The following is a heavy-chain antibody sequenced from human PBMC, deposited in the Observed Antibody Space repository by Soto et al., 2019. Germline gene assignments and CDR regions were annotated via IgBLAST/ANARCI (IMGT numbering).Heavy chain of an antibody. V-gene: IGHV1-2*04. D-gene: IGHD2-15*01. CDR3: ARGPLYCSGGSCYYDFDY. CDR1: GYTFTGYY. Sequence: ASVKVSCKAPGYTFTGYYMHWVRQAPGQGLEWMGWINPNSGGTNYAQKFQGWVTMTRDTSISTAYMELSRLRSDDTAVYYCARGPLYCSGGSCYYDFDYWGQGTMVTVYS. J-gene: IGHJ4*02. CDR2: INPNSGGT.